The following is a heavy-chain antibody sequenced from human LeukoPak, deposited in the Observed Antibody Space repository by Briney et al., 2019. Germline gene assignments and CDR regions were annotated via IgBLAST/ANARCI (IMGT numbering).Heavy chain of an antibody. J-gene: IGHJ4*02. CDR2: ISNSGDTK. Sequence: GGSLRLSCAASGFTFSSYSMNWIRQAPGKGPEWVSYISNSGDTKYYTDSVKGRFTISRDNAKNSLFLQMNSLRAEDTAVYYCARKQATVPGDYWGQGTLVTVSS. V-gene: IGHV3-48*04. CDR3: ARKQATVPGDY. D-gene: IGHD1-1*01. CDR1: GFTFSSYS.